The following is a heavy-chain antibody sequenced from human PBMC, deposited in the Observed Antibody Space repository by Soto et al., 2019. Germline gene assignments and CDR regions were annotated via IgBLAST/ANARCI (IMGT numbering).Heavy chain of an antibody. J-gene: IGHJ3*02. CDR1: GYTFTSYD. D-gene: IGHD3-3*01. Sequence: SVKVSFKASGYTFTSYDINWVRQATGQGLEWMGWMNPNSGNTGYAQKFQGRVTMTRNTSISTAYMELSSLRSEDTAVYYCARAEWYYDFWSGYLAFDIWGQGTMVTV. V-gene: IGHV1-8*01. CDR2: MNPNSGNT. CDR3: ARAEWYYDFWSGYLAFDI.